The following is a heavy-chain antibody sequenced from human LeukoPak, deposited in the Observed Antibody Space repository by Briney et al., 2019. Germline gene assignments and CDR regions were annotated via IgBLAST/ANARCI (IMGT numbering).Heavy chain of an antibody. V-gene: IGHV3-23*01. CDR1: GFTFSSYA. CDR3: AKDRPNCYGTNGHYYRRDGDC. D-gene: IGHD3-22*01. CDR2: TSSSGETT. Sequence: GGSLRLSCVASGFTFSSYAMSWVRQAAGKGLEWVSSTSSSGETTYYADSVKGRFTISRDNSRNTLYLQMNSLRAEDTAVYYCAKDRPNCYGTNGHYYRRDGDCWGQGTLVTVSS. J-gene: IGHJ4*02.